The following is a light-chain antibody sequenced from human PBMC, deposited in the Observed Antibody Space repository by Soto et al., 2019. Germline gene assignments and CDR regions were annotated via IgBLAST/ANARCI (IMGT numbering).Light chain of an antibody. Sequence: DIQMTQSPSSLSASVGDRVTITCQASHDINKYLNWYQEKPGKAPKLLIYDASNLQTGVPSRFSGSGSGTHFTFTISSLPPEDIATYYCQRYDSLPPTFGQGTRLDIK. CDR3: QRYDSLPPT. J-gene: IGKJ5*01. V-gene: IGKV1-33*01. CDR2: DAS. CDR1: HDINKY.